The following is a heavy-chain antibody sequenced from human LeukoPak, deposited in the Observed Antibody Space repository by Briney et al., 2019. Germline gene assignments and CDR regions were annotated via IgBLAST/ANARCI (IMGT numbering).Heavy chain of an antibody. CDR1: GGSISSYY. J-gene: IGHJ3*02. Sequence: SETLSLTCTVSGGSISSYYCSWIRLPPGKGLEWIGYIYYSGSTNYNPSLKSRVTISVDTSKNQFSLKLSSVTAADTAVYYCAGGGGVEMATTDAFDIWGQGTMVTVSS. V-gene: IGHV4-59*01. D-gene: IGHD5-24*01. CDR3: AGGGGVEMATTDAFDI. CDR2: IYYSGST.